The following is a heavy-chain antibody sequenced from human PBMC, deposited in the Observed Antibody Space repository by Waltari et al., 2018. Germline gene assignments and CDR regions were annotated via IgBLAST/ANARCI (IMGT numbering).Heavy chain of an antibody. CDR1: GDSVSSNRAA. J-gene: IGHJ4*02. CDR3: AREYDYVWGTPDYNFDS. Sequence: QIQLQQSGPGLVKPSQTLSLTCVISGDSVSSNRAAWNWIRQSPSRGLEWLGRTYYRSKWYSDYAVYLKSRVTINRDTSKNQFSLQLNAVTPEDTAMYYCAREYDYVWGTPDYNFDSWGQGTLVTVSS. D-gene: IGHD3-16*01. CDR2: TYYRSKWYS. V-gene: IGHV6-1*01.